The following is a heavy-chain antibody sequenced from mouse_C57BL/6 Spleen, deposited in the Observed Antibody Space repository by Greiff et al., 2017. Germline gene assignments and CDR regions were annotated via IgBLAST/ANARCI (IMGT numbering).Heavy chain of an antibody. CDR1: GFTFSDYG. V-gene: IGHV5-17*01. J-gene: IGHJ2*01. Sequence: EVHLVESGGGLVKPGGSLKLSCAASGFTFSDYGMHWVRQAPEKGLEWVAYISSGSSNIYYADTVKGRFTISRDNAKNTLFLQMTSLRSEDTAMYYCARTHYYGSSYDYWGQGTTLTVSS. CDR2: ISSGSSNI. CDR3: ARTHYYGSSYDY. D-gene: IGHD1-1*01.